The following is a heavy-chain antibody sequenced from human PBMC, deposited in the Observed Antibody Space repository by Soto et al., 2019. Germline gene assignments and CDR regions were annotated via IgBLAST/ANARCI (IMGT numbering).Heavy chain of an antibody. J-gene: IGHJ4*02. CDR3: VRERSYNYGYWDD. V-gene: IGHV3-74*01. CDR1: GFTFSGDS. D-gene: IGHD3-22*01. Sequence: PXGSLRLTSAASGFTFSGDSMHWVRQAPGKGLVWVSRIKTDGSSTYYADSVKGRFTISRDNAKNTLFLQMNSLRAEDTAVYFCVRERSYNYGYWDDWDQGTLVTVSS. CDR2: IKTDGSST.